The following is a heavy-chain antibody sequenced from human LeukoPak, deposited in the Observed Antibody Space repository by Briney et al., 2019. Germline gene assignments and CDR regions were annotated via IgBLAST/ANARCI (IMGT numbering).Heavy chain of an antibody. V-gene: IGHV1-69*05. CDR1: GGTFSSYA. CDR3: AREPGKVGARGYFDY. D-gene: IGHD1-26*01. CDR2: IIPIFGTA. J-gene: IGHJ4*02. Sequence: ASVKVSCKASGGTFSSYAISWVRQAPGQGLEWMGGIIPIFGTANYAQKFQGRVTITTDESTSTAYMGLSSLRSEDTAVYYCAREPGKVGARGYFDYWGQGTLVTVSS.